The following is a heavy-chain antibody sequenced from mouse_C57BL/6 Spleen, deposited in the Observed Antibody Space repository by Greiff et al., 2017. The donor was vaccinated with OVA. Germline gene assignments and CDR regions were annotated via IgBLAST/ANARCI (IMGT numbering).Heavy chain of an antibody. Sequence: VQLQQSGAELVKPGASVKLSCKASGYTFTEYTIHWVKQRSGQGLGWIGWFYPGSGRIKYNEKFKDKATLTADKSSSTVYMELSRLTSEDSAVYFCARGGNPYYSNYDAMDYWGQGTSVTVSS. D-gene: IGHD2-5*01. J-gene: IGHJ4*01. V-gene: IGHV1-62-2*01. CDR1: GYTFTEYT. CDR2: FYPGSGRI. CDR3: ARGGNPYYSNYDAMDY.